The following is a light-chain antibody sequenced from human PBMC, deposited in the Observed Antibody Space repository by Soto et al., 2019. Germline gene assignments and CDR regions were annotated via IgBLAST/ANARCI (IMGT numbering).Light chain of an antibody. CDR1: QSISSW. CDR2: DAS. CDR3: QQYNSYSGT. V-gene: IGKV1-5*01. Sequence: DIQMTQSPSTLSASVGDRVTITCRASQSISSWLAWYQQKPGKAPKLLIYDASSLESGVPSRFSGSGSGTEFTLTISSLQPDDFATYYCQQYNSYSGTSGQAT. J-gene: IGKJ1*01.